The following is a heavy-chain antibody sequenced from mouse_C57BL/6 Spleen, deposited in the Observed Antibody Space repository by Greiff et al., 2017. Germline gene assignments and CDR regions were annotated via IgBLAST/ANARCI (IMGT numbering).Heavy chain of an antibody. D-gene: IGHD2-10*02. J-gene: IGHJ4*01. V-gene: IGHV1-82*01. CDR1: GYAFSSSG. CDR3: ARGYGNPYYAMDY. Sequence: QVQLQQSGPELVKPGASVKISCKASGYAFSSSGMNWVKQRPGKGLEWIGRIYPGDGDTNYNGTFKGKATLTADKSSSTAYMQLSSLTSEDSAVYFCARGYGNPYYAMDYWGQGTSVTVSS. CDR2: IYPGDGDT.